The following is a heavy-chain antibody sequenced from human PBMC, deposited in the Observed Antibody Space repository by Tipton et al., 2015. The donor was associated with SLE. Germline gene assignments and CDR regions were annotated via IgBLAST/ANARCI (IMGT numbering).Heavy chain of an antibody. CDR1: GDSISSHY. J-gene: IGHJ6*02. CDR2: IFYSGST. CDR3: ARHPGDYYYYDLDV. V-gene: IGHV4-59*08. Sequence: TLSLTCSVSGDSISSHYWSWIRQPPGKGLEWIGDIFYSGSTNYNPSLKSRVTISVDTSKNQFSLKLNSVTAADTAVYYCARHPGDYYYYDLDVWGQGTTVTVSS.